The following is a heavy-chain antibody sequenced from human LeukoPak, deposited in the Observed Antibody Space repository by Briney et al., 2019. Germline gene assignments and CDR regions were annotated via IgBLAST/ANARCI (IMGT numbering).Heavy chain of an antibody. V-gene: IGHV3-21*01. D-gene: IGHD1-26*01. CDR1: GFTFSSYS. CDR2: ISSSSSYK. J-gene: IGHJ4*02. Sequence: PGGSLRLSCAASGFTFSSYSMNWVRQPPGKGLEWVSSISSSSSYKYYADSVKGRFTISRDNAKNSLYLQMNSLRAEDTAAYYCARGSIVGATSDSHWGQGTLVTVSS. CDR3: ARGSIVGATSDSH.